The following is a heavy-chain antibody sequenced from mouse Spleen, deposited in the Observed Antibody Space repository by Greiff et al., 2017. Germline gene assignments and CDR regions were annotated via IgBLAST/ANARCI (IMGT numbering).Heavy chain of an antibody. D-gene: IGHD4-1*01. CDR1: GYTFTSYW. CDR2: IDPSDSYT. CDR3: TRTSGTGDY. Sequence: QVQLQQSGAELVKPGASVKMSCKASGYTFTSYWMHWVKQRPGQGLEWIGVIDPSDSYTSYNQKFKGKATLTVDTSSSTAYMQLSSLTSEDSAVYYCTRTSGTGDYWGQGTTLTVSS. J-gene: IGHJ2*01. V-gene: IGHV1S127*01.